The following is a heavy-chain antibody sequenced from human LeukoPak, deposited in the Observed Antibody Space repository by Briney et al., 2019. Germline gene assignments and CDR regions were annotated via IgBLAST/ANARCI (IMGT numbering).Heavy chain of an antibody. V-gene: IGHV3-30*18. J-gene: IGHJ4*02. CDR2: ISYDGSNK. D-gene: IGHD1-7*01. Sequence: PGGSLRLSCAASGFTFSSYGMHWVRQAPGKGLEWVAVISYDGSNKYYADSVKGRFTISRDNSKNTLYLQMNSLRAEDTAVYYRAKGYNWNYVRESPLDYWGLGTLVTVSS. CDR3: AKGYNWNYVRESPLDY. CDR1: GFTFSSYG.